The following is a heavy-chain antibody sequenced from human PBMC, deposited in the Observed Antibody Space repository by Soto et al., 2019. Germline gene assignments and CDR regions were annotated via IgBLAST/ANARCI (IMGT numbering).Heavy chain of an antibody. Sequence: SVKVSCKASGGTFSSYAISWVRQAPGQGLEWMGGIIPIFGTANYAQKSQGRVTITADESTSTAYMELSSLRSEDTAVYYCARPTSVAVGAFDIWGQGTMVTVSS. D-gene: IGHD6-19*01. CDR3: ARPTSVAVGAFDI. J-gene: IGHJ3*02. CDR1: GGTFSSYA. V-gene: IGHV1-69*13. CDR2: IIPIFGTA.